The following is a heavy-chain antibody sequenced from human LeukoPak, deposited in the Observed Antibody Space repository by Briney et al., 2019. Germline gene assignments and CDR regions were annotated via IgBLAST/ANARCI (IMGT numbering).Heavy chain of an antibody. CDR1: GGTFSSYA. CDR2: IIPIFGTA. CDR3: ARGLQGGLEYYYYYMDV. Sequence: ASVKVSCKASGGTFSSYAISWVRQAPGQGLEWMGGIIPIFGTANYAQKFQGRVTITTDESTSTAYMELSSLRSEDTAVYYCARGLQGGLEYYYYYMDVWGNGTTVTVSS. D-gene: IGHD3-16*01. V-gene: IGHV1-69*05. J-gene: IGHJ6*03.